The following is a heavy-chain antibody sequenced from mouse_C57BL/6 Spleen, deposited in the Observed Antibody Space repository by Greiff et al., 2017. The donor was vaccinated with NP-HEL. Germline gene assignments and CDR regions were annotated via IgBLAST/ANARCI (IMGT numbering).Heavy chain of an antibody. Sequence: QVQLQQPGAELVRPGTSVKLSCKASGYTFTSYWMHWVKQRPGQGLEWIGVIDPSDSYTNYNQKFKGKATLTVDTSSSTAYMQLSSLTSEDSAVYYCARIVGDGYPFDYWGQGTTLTVSS. CDR3: ARIVGDGYPFDY. CDR2: IDPSDSYT. J-gene: IGHJ2*01. CDR1: GYTFTSYW. V-gene: IGHV1-59*01. D-gene: IGHD2-3*01.